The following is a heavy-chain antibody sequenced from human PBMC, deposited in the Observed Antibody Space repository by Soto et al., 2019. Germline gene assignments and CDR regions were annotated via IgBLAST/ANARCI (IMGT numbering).Heavy chain of an antibody. Sequence: ASVKVSCKASGYTFTSYYMHWVRQAPGRGLEWMGIINPSGGSTSYAQKFQGRVTMTRDTSTSTVYMELSSLRSEDTAVYYCARHMTTVTTFYYYGMDVWGQGTTVTVSS. D-gene: IGHD4-17*01. CDR3: ARHMTTVTTFYYYGMDV. V-gene: IGHV1-46*01. CDR1: GYTFTSYY. J-gene: IGHJ6*02. CDR2: INPSGGST.